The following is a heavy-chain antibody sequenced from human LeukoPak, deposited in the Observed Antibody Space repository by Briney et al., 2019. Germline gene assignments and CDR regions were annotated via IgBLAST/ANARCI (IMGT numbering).Heavy chain of an antibody. CDR1: GGSFSGYY. D-gene: IGHD3-10*01. Sequence: PSETLSLTCAVYGGSFSGYYWSWIRQPPGKGLEWIGEINHGGSTNYNPSLKSRVAISKDASKNQFSLKLSSLTAADTALYYCARGDASGSYYPFFDSWGAGTLVSVSS. V-gene: IGHV4-34*01. J-gene: IGHJ4*02. CDR3: ARGDASGSYYPFFDS. CDR2: INHGGST.